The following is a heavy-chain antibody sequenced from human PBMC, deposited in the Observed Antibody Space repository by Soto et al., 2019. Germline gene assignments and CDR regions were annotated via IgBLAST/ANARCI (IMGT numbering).Heavy chain of an antibody. Sequence: QVQLQQWGAGLLKPSETLSLTCAVYGGSFSGYYWSWIRQPPGKGLEWIGEINHSGSTNYNPSLKRRVTISVDTSKDQFSLKRSSVTAEYTAVYYCARGPEYDYVWGSYRSGFDYWGQGTLVTVSS. CDR2: INHSGST. CDR3: ARGPEYDYVWGSYRSGFDY. J-gene: IGHJ4*02. V-gene: IGHV4-34*01. D-gene: IGHD3-16*02. CDR1: GGSFSGYY.